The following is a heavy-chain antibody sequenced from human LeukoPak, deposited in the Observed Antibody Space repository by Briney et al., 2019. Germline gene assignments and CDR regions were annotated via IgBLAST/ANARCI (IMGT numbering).Heavy chain of an antibody. CDR1: GFTFSSYA. V-gene: IGHV3-30*04. J-gene: IGHJ5*02. D-gene: IGHD3-10*01. CDR2: ISYDGSNK. CDR3: ASSGDVMVRGVISWFDP. Sequence: GGSLRLSCAASGFTFSSYAMHWVRQAPGKGLEWVAVISYDGSNKYYADSVKGRFTISRDNSKNTLYLQMNSLRGEDTAVYSVASSGDVMVRGVISWFDPWGQGTLVTVSS.